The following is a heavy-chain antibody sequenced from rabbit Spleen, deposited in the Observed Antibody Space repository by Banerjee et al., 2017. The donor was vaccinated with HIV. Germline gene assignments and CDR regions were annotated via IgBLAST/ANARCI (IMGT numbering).Heavy chain of an antibody. CDR2: IYTGNGKA. V-gene: IGHV1S40*01. D-gene: IGHD1-1*01. Sequence: QSLEESGGDLVMPGSLLTLICKVSGIDFSSNYYMCWVRQAPGKGLKWIACIYTGNGKAYYASWAKGRFTISKTSSTTVTLRMTSLTVADTATYICTRDSGSGPYIDGYFNLWGQGTLVTVS. CDR1: GIDFSSNYY. J-gene: IGHJ4*01. CDR3: TRDSGSGPYIDGYFNL.